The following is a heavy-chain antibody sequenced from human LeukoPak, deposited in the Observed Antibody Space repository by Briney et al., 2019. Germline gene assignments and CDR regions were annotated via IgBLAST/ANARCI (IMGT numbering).Heavy chain of an antibody. CDR3: ANYKRYYDSSGYPG. J-gene: IGHJ4*02. Sequence: PGGSLRLSCAASGFTFGSYAMSWVRQAPGKGLEWVSAISGSGGSTYYADSVKGRFTISRDNSKNTLYLQMNSLRAEDTAVYYCANYKRYYDSSGYPGWGQGTLVTVSS. V-gene: IGHV3-23*01. D-gene: IGHD3-22*01. CDR2: ISGSGGST. CDR1: GFTFGSYA.